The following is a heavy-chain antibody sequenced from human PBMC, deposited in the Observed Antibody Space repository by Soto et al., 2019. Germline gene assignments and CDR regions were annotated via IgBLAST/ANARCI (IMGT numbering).Heavy chain of an antibody. D-gene: IGHD1-26*01. CDR3: ARKGWYSGSYFRRIFDY. J-gene: IGHJ4*02. V-gene: IGHV4-31*03. Sequence: SETLSLTCTVSGGSISSGGYYWSWIRQHPGKGLEWIGYIYYSGSTYYNPSLKSRVTISVDTSKNQFSLKLSSVTAADTAVYYCARKGWYSGSYFRRIFDYWGQGTLVTVSS. CDR2: IYYSGST. CDR1: GGSISSGGYY.